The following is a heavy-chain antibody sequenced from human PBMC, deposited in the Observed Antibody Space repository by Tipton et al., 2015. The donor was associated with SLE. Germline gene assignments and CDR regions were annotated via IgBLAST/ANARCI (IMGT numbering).Heavy chain of an antibody. V-gene: IGHV3-23*03. CDR2: IYSGGST. J-gene: IGHJ4*02. CDR1: GFTFSSSA. Sequence: SLRLSCAASGFTFSSSAMSWVRQAPGKGLEWVSVIYSGGSTYYADSVKGRFTISRDNSKNTLYLQMNSLRSEDTAVYYCAKLPPGDYWGQGTLVTVSS. CDR3: AKLPPGDY.